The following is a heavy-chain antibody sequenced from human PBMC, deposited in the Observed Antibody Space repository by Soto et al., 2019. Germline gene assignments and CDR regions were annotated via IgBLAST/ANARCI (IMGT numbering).Heavy chain of an antibody. Sequence: SVKVSCKASGFTFTSSAVQWVRQARGQRLEWIGWIVVGSGSTNYAQKFQERVTITRDMSTSTAYMELSSLRSEDTAVYYCAADSGDSGSYSYYYGMDVWGQGTTVTVSS. CDR3: AADSGDSGSYSYYYGMDV. CDR1: GFTFTSSA. V-gene: IGHV1-58*01. CDR2: IVVGSGST. J-gene: IGHJ6*02. D-gene: IGHD1-26*01.